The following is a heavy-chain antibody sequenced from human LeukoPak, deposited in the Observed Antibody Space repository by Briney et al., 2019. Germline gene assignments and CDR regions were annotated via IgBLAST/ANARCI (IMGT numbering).Heavy chain of an antibody. J-gene: IGHJ4*02. CDR3: AKGRGSSDYVFDY. CDR2: ISGSGERT. D-gene: IGHD5-12*01. CDR1: GFTSTTYV. V-gene: IGHV3-23*01. Sequence: PGGSLRLSCAASGFTSTTYVMSWVRQPPGEGLEWVSGISGSGERTYYADSVKGRFTISRDNSKNTLYLQMDSLRAEDTAVYYCAKGRGSSDYVFDYWGQGILVTVSS.